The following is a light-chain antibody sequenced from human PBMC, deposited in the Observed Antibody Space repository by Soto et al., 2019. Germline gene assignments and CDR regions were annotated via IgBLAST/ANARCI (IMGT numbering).Light chain of an antibody. CDR2: KAS. CDR3: QQYNNWPPDT. V-gene: IGKV1-5*03. CDR1: QSISVW. Sequence: DIQSPQSPSTLSACYGHRVAITCRASQSISVWLAWHEQKAGTDPNLLIYKASRLESGVPSRFSGSGSGTEFTLTISSLQSEDFAVYYCQQYNNWPPDTFGGGTKVDIK. J-gene: IGKJ4*01.